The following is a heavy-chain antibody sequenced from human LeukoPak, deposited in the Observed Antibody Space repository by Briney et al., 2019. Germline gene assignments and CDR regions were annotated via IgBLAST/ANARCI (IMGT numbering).Heavy chain of an antibody. Sequence: PGGSLRLSCAASGFTVISNYMSWVRQAPGKGLEWVANIKEDGSDKYYVDSVKGRFNISRDNDENTLYLQMNSLRAEDTAVYYCGRTGDLSDYWGQGSLVIVSS. CDR3: GRTGDLSDY. CDR2: IKEDGSDK. CDR1: GFTVISNY. V-gene: IGHV3-7*01. J-gene: IGHJ4*02. D-gene: IGHD7-27*01.